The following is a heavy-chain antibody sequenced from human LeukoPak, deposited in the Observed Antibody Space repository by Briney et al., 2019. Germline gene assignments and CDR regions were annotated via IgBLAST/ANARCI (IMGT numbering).Heavy chain of an antibody. CDR2: VSGGGSST. CDR1: GFTFSTYTWA. D-gene: IGHD5-18*01. V-gene: IGHV3-23*01. J-gene: IGHJ4*02. Sequence: GGSLRLSCAASGFTFSTYTWAMTWVRQAPGKGLEWVSAVSGGGSSTFYTDSVKGRFTISRDNSKNTLYLQMNSLRAEDTAVYYCAKGGYNYGIDYWGQGTLVTVSS. CDR3: AKGGYNYGIDY.